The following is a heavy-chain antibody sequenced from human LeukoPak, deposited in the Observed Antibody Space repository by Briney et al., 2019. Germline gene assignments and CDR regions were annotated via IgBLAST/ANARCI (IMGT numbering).Heavy chain of an antibody. V-gene: IGHV3-30*18. CDR1: GFTFSSYG. D-gene: IGHD4-17*01. Sequence: GGSLRLSCAASGFTFSSYGMHWVRQAPGKGLAWVAVISYDGSNKYYADSVKGRFTISRDNSKNTLYLQMNSLRAEDTAVYYCAKDYGPITVTTDYYGMDVWGQGTTVTVSS. CDR3: AKDYGPITVTTDYYGMDV. CDR2: ISYDGSNK. J-gene: IGHJ6*02.